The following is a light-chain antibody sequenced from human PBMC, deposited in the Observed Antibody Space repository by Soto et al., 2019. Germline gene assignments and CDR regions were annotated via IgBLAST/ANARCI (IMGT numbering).Light chain of an antibody. Sequence: QAVVTQEPSFSVSPGGTVTLTCGLNSGSVSTSDYPSWYQQTPGQAPRTLIYSTTTRSSGVPDRFSGSILGNKAALTIAGAQADDEADYYCVLHTGIGIAVFGGGTKLTVL. CDR2: STT. V-gene: IGLV8-61*01. CDR1: SGSVSTSDY. CDR3: VLHTGIGIAV. J-gene: IGLJ2*01.